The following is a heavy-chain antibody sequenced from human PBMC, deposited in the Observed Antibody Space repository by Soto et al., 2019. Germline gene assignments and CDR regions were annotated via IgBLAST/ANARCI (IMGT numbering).Heavy chain of an antibody. Sequence: QVQLVESGGGVVQPGTSLRLSCAASGFTFSDYYMHWVRQAPGKGPEWVAVIWSDGGDKYYADSVKGRFAISRDNSKSTMFLQMNSLRVEDTAVYYCSRGRFRLLWEDVWGKGTTVTVSP. CDR2: IWSDGGDK. D-gene: IGHD2-2*01. J-gene: IGHJ6*04. CDR3: SRGRFRLLWEDV. CDR1: GFTFSDYY. V-gene: IGHV3-33*01.